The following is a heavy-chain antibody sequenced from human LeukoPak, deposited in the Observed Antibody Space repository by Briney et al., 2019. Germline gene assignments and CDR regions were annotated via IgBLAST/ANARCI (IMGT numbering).Heavy chain of an antibody. V-gene: IGHV1-8*01. D-gene: IGHD3-10*01. CDR3: AREDIIRSNDAFDI. Sequence: ASMKVSFRAVGYTFSSYDINWVRQAPGQGLEWMGWMNPNSGDSGYAQQFQGRVTMTRNTSVNTVYMELSSLRSEDTAVYYCAREDIIRSNDAFDIWGQGTMITVSS. J-gene: IGHJ3*02. CDR2: MNPNSGDS. CDR1: GYTFSSYD.